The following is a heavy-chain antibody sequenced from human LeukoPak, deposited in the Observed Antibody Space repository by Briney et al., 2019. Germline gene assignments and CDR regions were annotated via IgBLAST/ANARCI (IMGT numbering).Heavy chain of an antibody. D-gene: IGHD2-2*01. CDR2: IIPIFGTA. CDR1: GGTFSRYA. Sequence: SVKVSCKASGGTFSRYAISWVRQAPRQGLEWMGGIIPIFGTANYAQKFQGRVTITADESTSTVYMEMSSLRSEDTAVYYCARALGQLCPRPMCAFDIWGQGTVVTVSS. V-gene: IGHV1-69*13. J-gene: IGHJ3*02. CDR3: ARALGQLCPRPMCAFDI.